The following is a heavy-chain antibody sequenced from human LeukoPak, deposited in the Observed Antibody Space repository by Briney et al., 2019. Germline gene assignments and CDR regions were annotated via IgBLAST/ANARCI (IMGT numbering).Heavy chain of an antibody. J-gene: IGHJ4*02. D-gene: IGHD6-13*01. CDR2: IYHSGST. CDR1: GGSISSGGYY. V-gene: IGHV4-30-2*01. Sequence: SETLSLTCTVSGGSISSGGYYWSWIRQPPGKGLECIGYIYHSGSTYYNPSLKSRVTISVDRSKNQFSLKLSSVTAADTAVYYCARALSSSVYFDYWGQGTLVTVSS. CDR3: ARALSSSVYFDY.